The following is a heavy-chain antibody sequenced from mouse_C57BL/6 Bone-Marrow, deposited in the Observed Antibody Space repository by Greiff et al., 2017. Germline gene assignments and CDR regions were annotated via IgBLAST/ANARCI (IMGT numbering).Heavy chain of an antibody. D-gene: IGHD4-1*01. Sequence: EVQGVESGGELVKPGGSLKLSCAASGFTFSSYGMSWVRQTPDKRLEWVATISSGGSDTYYTESVKGRFTISRDNSKNTLYLQMSRLKSEDAAMYDCARLNWAWVAYWGQGTLVTVSA. V-gene: IGHV5-6*01. CDR3: ARLNWAWVAY. J-gene: IGHJ3*01. CDR2: ISSGGSDT. CDR1: GFTFSSYG.